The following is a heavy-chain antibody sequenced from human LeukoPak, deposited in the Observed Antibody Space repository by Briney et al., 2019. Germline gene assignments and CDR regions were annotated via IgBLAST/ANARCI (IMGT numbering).Heavy chain of an antibody. Sequence: PGGSLRLSCAASGFTFSNDWMSWVRQAPGRGLEWVGRIKSKTDGGTTDYAAPVKGRFTISRDNSKNTLYLQMNSLRAEDTAENYCARTVYGSFDYWGQGNLVTVSS. V-gene: IGHV3-15*01. J-gene: IGHJ4*02. CDR3: ARTVYGSFDY. D-gene: IGHD3-10*01. CDR1: GFTFSNDW. CDR2: IKSKTDGGTT.